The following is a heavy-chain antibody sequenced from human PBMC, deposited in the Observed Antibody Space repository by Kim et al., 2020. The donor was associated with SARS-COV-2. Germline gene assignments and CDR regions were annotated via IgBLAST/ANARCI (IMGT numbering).Heavy chain of an antibody. CDR2: ISSSSSYI. CDR3: ARDGSMAAPYFDY. V-gene: IGHV3-21*01. J-gene: IGHJ4*02. CDR1: GFTFSSYS. Sequence: GGSLRLSCAASGFTFSSYSMNWVRQAPGKGLEWVSSISSSSSYIYYADSVKGRFTISRDNAKNSLYLQMNSLRAEDTAVYYCARDGSMAAPYFDYWGQGTLVTVSS. D-gene: IGHD6-6*01.